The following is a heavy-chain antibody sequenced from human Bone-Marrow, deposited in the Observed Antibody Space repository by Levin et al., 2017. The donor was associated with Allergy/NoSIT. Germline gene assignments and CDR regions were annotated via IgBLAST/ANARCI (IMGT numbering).Heavy chain of an antibody. Sequence: SVKVSCKASGGTFSSYAISWVRQAPGQGLEWMGGIIPIFGTANYAQKFQGRVTITADKSTSTAYMELSSLRSEDTAVYYCATATTVTTDGTARAFGYYYMDVWGKGTTVTVSS. CDR1: GGTFSSYA. CDR2: IIPIFGTA. D-gene: IGHD4-17*01. CDR3: ATATTVTTDGTARAFGYYYMDV. J-gene: IGHJ6*03. V-gene: IGHV1-69*06.